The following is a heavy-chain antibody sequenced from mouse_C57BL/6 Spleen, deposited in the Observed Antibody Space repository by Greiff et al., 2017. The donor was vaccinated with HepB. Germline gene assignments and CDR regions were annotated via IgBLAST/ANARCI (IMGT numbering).Heavy chain of an antibody. CDR2: ISSGSSTI. D-gene: IGHD1-1*01. J-gene: IGHJ1*03. CDR1: GFTFSDYG. V-gene: IGHV5-17*01. Sequence: EVKLEESGGGLVKPGGSLKLSCAASGFTFSDYGIHWVRQAPEKGLEWVAYISSGSSTIYYADTVKGRFTISRDNAKNTLFLQMTSLRSEDTAMYYCARPPYGSHWYFDVWGTGTTVTVSS. CDR3: ARPPYGSHWYFDV.